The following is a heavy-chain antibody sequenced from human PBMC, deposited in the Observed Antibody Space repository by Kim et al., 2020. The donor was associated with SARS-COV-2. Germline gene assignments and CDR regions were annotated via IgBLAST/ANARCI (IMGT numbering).Heavy chain of an antibody. CDR2: ISYDGSNK. V-gene: IGHV3-30*18. D-gene: IGHD5-12*01. J-gene: IGHJ4*02. CDR1: GFTFSSYG. Sequence: GGSLRLSCAASGFTFSSYGMHWVRQAPGKGLEWVAVISYDGSNKYYADSVKGRFTISRDNSKNTLYLQMNSLRAEDTAVYYCAKVVGYNYPGDYWGQGTLVTVSS. CDR3: AKVVGYNYPGDY.